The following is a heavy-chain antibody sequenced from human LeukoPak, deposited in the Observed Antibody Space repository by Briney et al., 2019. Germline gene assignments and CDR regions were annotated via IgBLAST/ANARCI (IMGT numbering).Heavy chain of an antibody. V-gene: IGHV3-7*01. Sequence: GGSLRLSCGASGFTLSSNWMTWVRQAPGRGLEWVASINQDGSVKYYVDSVKGRFTISRDNARNSLSLQMNSLGVEDTAVYFCAQWGQTSGYYYVDNWGQGTLVIVSS. CDR2: INQDGSVK. CDR3: AQWGQTSGYYYVDN. J-gene: IGHJ4*02. CDR1: GFTLSSNW. D-gene: IGHD5-12*01.